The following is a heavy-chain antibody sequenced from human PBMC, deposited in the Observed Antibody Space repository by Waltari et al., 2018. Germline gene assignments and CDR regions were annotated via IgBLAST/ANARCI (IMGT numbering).Heavy chain of an antibody. J-gene: IGHJ6*02. CDR3: ARDRGGSYSTPYYGMDV. Sequence: QVQLVESGGGVVQPGRSLRLSCAASGFTFSSSGMHWVRQAPGKGLEWVAVLWYDGSNKYYADCGKGRFTISRDNSKNTLYLQMNSLGAEDTAVYYCARDRGGSYSTPYYGMDVWGQGTTVTVSS. V-gene: IGHV3-33*01. CDR2: LWYDGSNK. CDR1: GFTFSSSG. D-gene: IGHD1-26*01.